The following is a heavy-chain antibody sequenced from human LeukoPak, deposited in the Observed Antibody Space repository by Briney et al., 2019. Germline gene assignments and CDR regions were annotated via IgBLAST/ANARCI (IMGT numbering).Heavy chain of an antibody. D-gene: IGHD3-10*01. V-gene: IGHV4-59*01. CDR1: GGSINSFY. J-gene: IGHJ6*04. Sequence: SETLSLTCTVSGGSINSFYWSWIRQPPGGGRDWMGNIYYSGSTNYNPSLKSRVTMSVDASKNQFSLWLSSVTAADTAVYYCARLARLTLIRGVTGYHSLDVWGRGTKVTVSS. CDR3: ARLARLTLIRGVTGYHSLDV. CDR2: IYYSGST.